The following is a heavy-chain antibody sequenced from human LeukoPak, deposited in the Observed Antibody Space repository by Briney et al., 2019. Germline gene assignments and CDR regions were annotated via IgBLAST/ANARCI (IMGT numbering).Heavy chain of an antibody. J-gene: IGHJ4*02. Sequence: GGSLRLSCAASGFTVSSNYMSWVRQAPGKGLEWVSVIYSGGSTYYADSVKGRFTISRDNSKNTLYLQMNSLRAEDTAVYYCARGVQLWFPWYFDYWGQGTLVTVSS. CDR2: IYSGGST. CDR1: GFTVSSNY. D-gene: IGHD5-18*01. V-gene: IGHV3-66*01. CDR3: ARGVQLWFPWYFDY.